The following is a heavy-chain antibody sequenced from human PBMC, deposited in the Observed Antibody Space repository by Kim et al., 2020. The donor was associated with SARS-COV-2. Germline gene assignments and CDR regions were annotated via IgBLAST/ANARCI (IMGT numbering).Heavy chain of an antibody. CDR2: INHSGST. CDR1: GGSFSGYY. J-gene: IGHJ4*02. CDR3: ASNYYGDYFNDY. Sequence: SQTLSLTCAVYGGSFSGYYWSWIRQPPGKGLEWIGEINHSGSTNYNPSLKSRVTISVDTSKNQFSLKLSSVTAADTAVYYCASNYYGDYFNDYWGQGTLV. V-gene: IGHV4-34*01. D-gene: IGHD4-17*01.